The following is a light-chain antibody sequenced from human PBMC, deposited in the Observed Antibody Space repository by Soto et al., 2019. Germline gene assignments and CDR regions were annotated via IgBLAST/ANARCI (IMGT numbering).Light chain of an antibody. V-gene: IGKV3-15*01. Sequence: EIVMTQSPATLSVSPGERATLSCRASQSVSSNLAWSQQQPGQAPRRLIYGASTRATAIPARFSGSGSGTEFTLTISSLQSEDFAVYYCQQYNNWPPWTFGQGTKVDIK. CDR2: GAS. CDR3: QQYNNWPPWT. CDR1: QSVSSN. J-gene: IGKJ1*01.